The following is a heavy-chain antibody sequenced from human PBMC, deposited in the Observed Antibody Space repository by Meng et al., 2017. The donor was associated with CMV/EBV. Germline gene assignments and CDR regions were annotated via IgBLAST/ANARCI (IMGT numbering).Heavy chain of an antibody. J-gene: IGHJ4*02. Sequence: ASVKVSCKASGYTFTGYYMHWVRQAPGQGLEWMGWINPNSGGTNYAQKFQGRVTMTRDNAKNSLYLQMNSLRAEDTAVYYCASFGYSSSWFTMGGNYFDYWGQGTLVTVSS. CDR2: INPNSGGT. CDR1: GYTFTGYY. D-gene: IGHD6-13*01. V-gene: IGHV1-2*02. CDR3: ASFGYSSSWFTMGGNYFDY.